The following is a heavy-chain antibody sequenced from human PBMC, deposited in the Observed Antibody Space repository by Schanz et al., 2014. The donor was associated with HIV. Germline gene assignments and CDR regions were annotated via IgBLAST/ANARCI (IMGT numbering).Heavy chain of an antibody. V-gene: IGHV3-11*01. CDR1: GFTFSDTY. CDR3: ARPDYDFWVDV. Sequence: VQVVESGGGLVKPGGSLRLSCAASGFTFSDTYMTWIRQAPGKGLEWVSYISGSGNTIYYADSVKGRFTISRDNAKNSLSLQMNSLRAEDTAVYYCARPDYDFWVDVWGQGTTVIVSS. D-gene: IGHD3-3*01. CDR2: ISGSGNTI. J-gene: IGHJ6*02.